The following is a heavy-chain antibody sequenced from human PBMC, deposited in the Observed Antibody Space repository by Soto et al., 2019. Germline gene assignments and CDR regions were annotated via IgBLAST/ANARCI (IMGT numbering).Heavy chain of an antibody. V-gene: IGHV1-2*02. Sequence: SVKVSCKASGYTFTGYYIHWVREAPGQGLEWMGWINPQTGGTSYAQKFQGRVTLSRDTSINTAYLELSRLTFDDAAVYFCARERYQVISDGMDVWGQGTTVTVSS. D-gene: IGHD2-2*01. CDR2: INPQTGGT. J-gene: IGHJ6*02. CDR1: GYTFTGYY. CDR3: ARERYQVISDGMDV.